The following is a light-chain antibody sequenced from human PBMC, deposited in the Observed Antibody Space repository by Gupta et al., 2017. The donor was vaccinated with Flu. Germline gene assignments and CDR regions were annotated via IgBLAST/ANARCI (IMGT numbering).Light chain of an antibody. J-gene: IGKJ2*03. CDR1: QSLLHSNGYNY. V-gene: IGKV2-28*01. CDR3: SQSLQTPYS. CDR2: LGS. Sequence: DIVMTQSPLSLPVTPGEPASISCRSSQSLLHSNGYNYLDWYLQKPGQSPQLLIYLGSNRASGVPDRLSGSGSGTDFTLKIIRVEAQDVGVYYFSQSLQTPYSFGQGTKLEIK.